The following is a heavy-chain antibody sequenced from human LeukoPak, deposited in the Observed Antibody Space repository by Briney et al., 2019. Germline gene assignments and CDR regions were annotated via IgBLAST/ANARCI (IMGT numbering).Heavy chain of an antibody. CDR2: IFYSGST. CDR3: AKSNGYGLIDI. CDR1: GFTLSSYA. J-gene: IGHJ3*02. Sequence: GSLRLSCAASGFTLSSYAMSWVRQAPGKALEWIGNIFYSGSTYYSPSLKSRVTISLDTSRNQFSLKLNSVTAADTAVYYCAKSNGYGLIDIWGQGTMVTVSS. V-gene: IGHV4-59*12. D-gene: IGHD3-22*01.